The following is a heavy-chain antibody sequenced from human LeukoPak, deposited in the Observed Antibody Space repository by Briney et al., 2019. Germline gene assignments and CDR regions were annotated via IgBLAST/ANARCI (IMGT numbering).Heavy chain of an antibody. Sequence: PSETLFLTCTVSGGSVSSGSYYWSWIRQPPGKGLEWIGYIYYSGSTNYNPSLKSRVTISVDTSKNQFSLKLSSVTAADTAVYYCARDLIAARQYYYYGMDVWGQGTTVTVSS. V-gene: IGHV4-61*01. J-gene: IGHJ6*02. CDR2: IYYSGST. CDR3: ARDLIAARQYYYYGMDV. D-gene: IGHD6-6*01. CDR1: GGSVSSGSYY.